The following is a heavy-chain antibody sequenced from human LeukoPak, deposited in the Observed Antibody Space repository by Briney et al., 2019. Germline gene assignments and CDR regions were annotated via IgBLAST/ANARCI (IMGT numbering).Heavy chain of an antibody. V-gene: IGHV4-59*01. CDR3: ARDKGLAAAGHWYFDL. CDR1: GGSISSYY. Sequence: SETLSLTCTVSGGSISSYYWSWIRQPPGKGLEWIGYIYYSGSTNYNPSLKSRVTISGDTSKNQFSLKLSSVTAADTVVYYCARDKGLAAAGHWYFDLWGRGTLVTVSS. J-gene: IGHJ2*01. D-gene: IGHD6-13*01. CDR2: IYYSGST.